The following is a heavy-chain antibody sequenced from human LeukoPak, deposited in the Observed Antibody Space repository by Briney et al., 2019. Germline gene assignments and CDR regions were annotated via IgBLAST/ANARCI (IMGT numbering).Heavy chain of an antibody. CDR3: ARDSPARGDPPSH. D-gene: IGHD3-10*01. V-gene: IGHV1-8*01. CDR2: MNPNSGNT. J-gene: IGHJ1*01. CDR1: GYTFTSYD. Sequence: GASVKVSCKASGYTFTSYDINWVRQATGQGLEWMGWMNPNSGNTGYAQKFQGRVTMTRNTSISTAYMELSSLRSEDTAVYYCARDSPARGDPPSHWGQGTLVTVSS.